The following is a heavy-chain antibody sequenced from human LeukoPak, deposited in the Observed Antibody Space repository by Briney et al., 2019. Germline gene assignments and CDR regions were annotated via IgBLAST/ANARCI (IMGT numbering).Heavy chain of an antibody. CDR1: GGSISSYY. V-gene: IGHV4-59*01. CDR2: IYYSGST. Sequence: SETLSLTCTVSGGSISSYYWSWIRQPPGKGLEWIGYIYYSGSTNYNPSLKSRVTISVDTSKNQFSLELSSVTAADTAVYYCARHGRSGWYGNWFDPWGQGTLVTVSS. CDR3: ARHGRSGWYGNWFDP. J-gene: IGHJ5*02. D-gene: IGHD6-19*01.